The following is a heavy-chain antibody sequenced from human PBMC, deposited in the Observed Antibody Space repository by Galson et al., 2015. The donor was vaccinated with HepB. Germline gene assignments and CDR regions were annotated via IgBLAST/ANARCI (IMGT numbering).Heavy chain of an antibody. CDR3: AHSHLRYSFVGDAFDI. J-gene: IGHJ3*02. Sequence: PALVIPTQTLTLTCTFSGFSLSTSGVGVGWIRQPPGKALEWLALIYWDDDKRYSSSLKSRLTITKDTSKNQVVLTMTNMDPVDTATYYCAHSHLRYSFVGDAFDIWGQGTMVTVSS. V-gene: IGHV2-5*02. D-gene: IGHD3-9*01. CDR2: IYWDDDK. CDR1: GFSLSTSGVG.